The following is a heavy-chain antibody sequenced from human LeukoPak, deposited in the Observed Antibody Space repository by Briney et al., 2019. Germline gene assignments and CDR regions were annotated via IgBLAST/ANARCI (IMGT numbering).Heavy chain of an antibody. CDR2: IKEDGSET. D-gene: IGHD6-13*01. CDR1: GFIFSSHW. CDR3: AREGSSSWFDP. V-gene: IGHV3-7*01. J-gene: IGHJ5*02. Sequence: PGGSLRLSCAASGFIFSSHWMSWVRQAPGKGLEWVANIKEDGSETQCVDSVKGRFTISRDNAKSSLYLQMNSLRAADTAVYYCAREGSSSWFDPWGQGTLVTVSS.